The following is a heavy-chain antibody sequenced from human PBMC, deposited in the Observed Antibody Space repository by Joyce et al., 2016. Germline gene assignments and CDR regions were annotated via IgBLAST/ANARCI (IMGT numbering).Heavy chain of an antibody. J-gene: IGHJ4*02. CDR3: ARETAVTGTTFDY. D-gene: IGHD1-1*01. Sequence: QVHLVESGGGVVPPGTSLRLSCAATGLPLISCPRHWGRKATGKGREWVEIVSYNGSNKFSTDCVEGRFTMSRNFSRNTVYLQMNSLRVDDTAVDYCARETAVTGTTFDYWGQGALVTVSS. V-gene: IGHV3-30-3*01. CDR2: VSYNGSNK. CDR1: GLPLISCP.